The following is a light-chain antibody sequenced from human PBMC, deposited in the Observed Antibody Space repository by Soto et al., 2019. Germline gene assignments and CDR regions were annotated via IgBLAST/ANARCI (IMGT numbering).Light chain of an antibody. CDR1: HSVSSY. J-gene: IGKJ1*01. CDR2: AAT. Sequence: DIQMTQSPSSLSASVGDRVTITCRTSHSVSSYLTWYQQKPGKAPDLLIYAATSLESGVPSRFSGSGSGTDFTLTISSLQPEDFATYYCPQTYSAPWTFGQGTKVEIK. V-gene: IGKV1-39*01. CDR3: PQTYSAPWT.